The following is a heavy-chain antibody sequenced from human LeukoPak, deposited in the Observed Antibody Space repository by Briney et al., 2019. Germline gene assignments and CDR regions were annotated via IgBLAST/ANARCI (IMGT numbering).Heavy chain of an antibody. CDR1: GGSISSGGYS. CDR2: IYHSGST. V-gene: IGHV4-61*08. Sequence: SETLSLTCAVSGGSISSGGYSWSWIRQPPGKGLEWIGYIYHSGSTKYNPSLKSRVTISIDTSKNQFSLKLSSVTAAETAVYYCARHEYSSSWYQPGGFDPWGQGTLVTVSS. CDR3: ARHEYSSSWYQPGGFDP. J-gene: IGHJ5*02. D-gene: IGHD6-13*01.